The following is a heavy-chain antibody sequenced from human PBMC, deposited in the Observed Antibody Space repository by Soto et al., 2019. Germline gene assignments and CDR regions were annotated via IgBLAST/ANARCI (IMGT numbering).Heavy chain of an antibody. CDR2: INDSGGT. V-gene: IGHV4-34*01. CDR3: ARGGSKDFYVYNGLDV. J-gene: IGHJ6*02. CDR1: GGSFSGYF. D-gene: IGHD3-10*01. Sequence: QVQLQQWGAGLLKPSETLSLTCAVNGGSFSGYFWSWLRQTPGKGLEWIGEINDSGGTNYSPSVRGRLSIAVGPSRNQFSLNLTSVTAADTAVYYCARGGSKDFYVYNGLDVWGRGTTVTVSS.